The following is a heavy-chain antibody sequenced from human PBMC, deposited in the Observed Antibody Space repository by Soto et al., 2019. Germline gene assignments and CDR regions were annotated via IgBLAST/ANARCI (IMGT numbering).Heavy chain of an antibody. Sequence: QVPLQPSGPGLVKPSQTLSLTCAISGDSVSSNSAAWNWIRQYPSRGLEWLGRTYYRSKWYNDYAVSVKSRITINPDTAKNQFSLQRTSVTPEDTAVYYCARGGRRASYFDYWGQGTLVTVSS. CDR2: TYYRSKWYN. J-gene: IGHJ4*02. D-gene: IGHD5-12*01. V-gene: IGHV6-1*01. CDR3: ARGGRRASYFDY. CDR1: GDSVSSNSAA.